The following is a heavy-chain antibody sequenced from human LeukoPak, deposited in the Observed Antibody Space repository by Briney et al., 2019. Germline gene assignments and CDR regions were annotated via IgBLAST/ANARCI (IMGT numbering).Heavy chain of an antibody. J-gene: IGHJ4*02. V-gene: IGHV4-38-2*02. CDR2: IYHSGST. D-gene: IGHD3-22*01. Sequence: PSETLSLTCTVSGYSISSGYYWVWIRQPPGKGLEWIGSIYHSGSTNYNPSLKRRVTISVDTSKNQFSLKLSSVTAADTAVYYCARARWYYYDSSGYYEPNFDYWGQGTLVTVSS. CDR1: GYSISSGYY. CDR3: ARARWYYYDSSGYYEPNFDY.